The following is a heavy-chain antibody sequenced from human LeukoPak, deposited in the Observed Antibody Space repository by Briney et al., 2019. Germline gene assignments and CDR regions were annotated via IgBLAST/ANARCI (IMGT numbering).Heavy chain of an antibody. V-gene: IGHV3-23*01. J-gene: IGHJ3*02. CDR1: GFTFSKFP. Sequence: PGGSLRLSCAASGFTFSKFPMGWVRQAPGRGLEWVSAISASGDETFYADSLRGRFTISRDNSKSTLYLQMNGLRAEDTAIFYCAKSLFTSATGTGRAFHIWGQGTRVTVSS. CDR2: ISASGDET. CDR3: AKSLFTSATGTGRAFHI. D-gene: IGHD1-1*01.